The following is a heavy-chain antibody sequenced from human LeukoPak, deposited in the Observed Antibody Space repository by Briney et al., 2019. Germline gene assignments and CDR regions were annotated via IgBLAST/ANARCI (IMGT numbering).Heavy chain of an antibody. D-gene: IGHD5-18*01. Sequence: GGSLRLSCAASGFTFSSYAMSWVRQAPGKGLEWVSAISGSGGSTYYADSVKGRFTISRDNSKNTLYLQMNSLRAEDAAVYYCAKDIAWDTAMVRTLDYWGQGTLVTVSS. CDR2: ISGSGGST. V-gene: IGHV3-23*01. J-gene: IGHJ4*02. CDR3: AKDIAWDTAMVRTLDY. CDR1: GFTFSSYA.